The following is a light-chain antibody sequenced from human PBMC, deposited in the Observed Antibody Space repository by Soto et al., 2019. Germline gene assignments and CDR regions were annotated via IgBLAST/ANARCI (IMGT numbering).Light chain of an antibody. V-gene: IGLV1-44*01. J-gene: IGLJ1*01. CDR3: AAWDDSLEGYV. CDR2: SNN. CDR1: TSNIGSNT. Sequence: QSVLTQPPSASGTPGQRVTISCSGTTSNIGSNTVNWYQQLPGTAPKLRMYSNNQRPSGVPDRFSGSKSGTSASLAISGLQSEDEADYYCAAWDDSLEGYVFGTGTKVTGL.